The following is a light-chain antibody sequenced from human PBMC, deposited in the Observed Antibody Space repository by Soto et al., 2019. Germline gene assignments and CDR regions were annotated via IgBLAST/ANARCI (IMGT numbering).Light chain of an antibody. CDR2: KDT. Sequence: SYELTQPPSVSVSPGQTASITCSGDALTKQYIYWYQQRPGQAPILVIYKDTERPSGIPERFSGSSSGTIVTLTISGVLPEDEADYYFQSADSSGDYVVFGGGTKLTVL. CDR1: ALTKQY. CDR3: QSADSSGDYVV. J-gene: IGLJ2*01. V-gene: IGLV3-25*02.